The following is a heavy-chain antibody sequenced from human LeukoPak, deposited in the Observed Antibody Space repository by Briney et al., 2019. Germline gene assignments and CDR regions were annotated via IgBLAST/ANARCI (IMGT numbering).Heavy chain of an antibody. CDR1: GFTFSSYA. CDR2: ISYDGSNK. V-gene: IGHV3-30*04. CDR3: ARGLIRGIAVAVYDYYYYMDV. Sequence: PGGSLRLSCAASGFTFSSYAMHWVRQAPGKGLEWVAVISYDGSNKYYADSVKGRFTISRDNSKNTLYLQMNSLRAEDTAVYYCARGLIRGIAVAVYDYYYYMDVWGKGTTVTVSS. D-gene: IGHD6-19*01. J-gene: IGHJ6*03.